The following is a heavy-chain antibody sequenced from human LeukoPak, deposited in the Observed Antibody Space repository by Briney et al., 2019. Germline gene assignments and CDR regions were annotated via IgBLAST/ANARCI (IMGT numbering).Heavy chain of an antibody. CDR2: IYHSGST. D-gene: IGHD3-10*01. CDR1: GGSISSYY. Sequence: PSETLSLTCTVSGGSISSYYWSWIRQPPGKGLEWIGYIYHSGSTYYNPSLKSRVTISVDRSKNQFSLKLSSVTAADTAVYYCASLAYYYGSGTPYYIDVWGKGTTVTVSS. J-gene: IGHJ6*03. V-gene: IGHV4-59*12. CDR3: ASLAYYYGSGTPYYIDV.